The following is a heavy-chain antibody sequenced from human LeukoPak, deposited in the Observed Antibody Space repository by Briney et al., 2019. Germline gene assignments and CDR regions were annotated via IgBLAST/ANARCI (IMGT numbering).Heavy chain of an antibody. CDR3: AKDFPLNCSGGSCYSGGFDY. V-gene: IGHV3-30*18. CDR1: GFTFSSYG. J-gene: IGHJ4*02. D-gene: IGHD2-15*01. CDR2: ISYDGSNK. Sequence: PGGSLRLSCAASGFTFSSYGMHWVRQAPGKGLEWVAVISYDGSNKYYADSVKGRFTISRDNSKNTLYLQMNSLRAEDTAGYYCAKDFPLNCSGGSCYSGGFDYWGQGTLVTVSS.